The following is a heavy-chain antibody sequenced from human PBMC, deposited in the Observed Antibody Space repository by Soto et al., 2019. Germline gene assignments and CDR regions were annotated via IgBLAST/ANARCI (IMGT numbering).Heavy chain of an antibody. CDR1: GFTFISYG. CDR2: IWYDGSNK. CDR3: ARGALSGGSYYNWFDP. Sequence: WGSLRLSCAASGFTFISYGIHFGRHSPGKGLEWVAVIWYDGSNKYYADSVKGRFTISRDNSKNTLYLQMNSLRAEDTAVYYCARGALSGGSYYNWFDPWGQGTLVTVSS. J-gene: IGHJ5*02. V-gene: IGHV3-33*01. D-gene: IGHD1-26*01.